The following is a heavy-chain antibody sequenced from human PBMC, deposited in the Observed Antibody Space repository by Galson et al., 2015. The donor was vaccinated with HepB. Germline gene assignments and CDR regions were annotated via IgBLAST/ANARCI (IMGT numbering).Heavy chain of an antibody. Sequence: SLRLSCAASGFTFSSYAMSWVCQAPGKGLEWVSAISGSGGSTYYADSVKGRFTISRDNSKNTLYLQMNSLRAEDTAVYYCAKGPGYSGYDYYFDYWGQGTLVTVSS. D-gene: IGHD5-12*01. J-gene: IGHJ4*02. CDR1: GFTFSSYA. CDR3: AKGPGYSGYDYYFDY. V-gene: IGHV3-23*01. CDR2: ISGSGGST.